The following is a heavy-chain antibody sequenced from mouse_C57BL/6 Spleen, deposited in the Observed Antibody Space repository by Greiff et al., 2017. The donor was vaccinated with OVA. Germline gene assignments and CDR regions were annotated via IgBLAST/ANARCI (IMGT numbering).Heavy chain of an antibody. Sequence: VKLQQPGAELVMPGASVKLSCKASGYTFTSYWMHWVKQRPGQGLEWIGEIDPSDSYTNYNQKFKGKSTLTVDKSSSTAYMQLSSLTSEDSAVYYCARYGIYGWFAYWGQGTLVTVSA. D-gene: IGHD1-1*01. V-gene: IGHV1-69*01. J-gene: IGHJ3*01. CDR1: GYTFTSYW. CDR3: ARYGIYGWFAY. CDR2: IDPSDSYT.